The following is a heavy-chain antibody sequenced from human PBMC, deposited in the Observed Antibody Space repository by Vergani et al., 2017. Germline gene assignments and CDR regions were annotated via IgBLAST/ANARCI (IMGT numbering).Heavy chain of an antibody. D-gene: IGHD2-21*02. CDR3: ASSSEAYCGGDCYSGGGY. V-gene: IGHV1-69*06. CDR1: GGTFSSYA. Sequence: QVQLVQSGAEVKKPGSSVKVSCKASGGTFSSYAISWVRQAPGQGLEWMGGIIPIFGTANYAQKFQGRVTITADKSTSTAYMELSSLRSEDTAVYYCASSSEAYCGGDCYSGGGYWGQGTLVTVSS. CDR2: IIPIFGTA. J-gene: IGHJ4*02.